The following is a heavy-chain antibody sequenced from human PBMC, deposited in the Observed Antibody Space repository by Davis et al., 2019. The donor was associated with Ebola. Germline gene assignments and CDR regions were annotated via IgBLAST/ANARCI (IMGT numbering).Heavy chain of an antibody. CDR3: AKDLVAAPNWFDP. D-gene: IGHD6-13*01. Sequence: GESLKISCAASGFTFSSYGMHWVRQAPGKGLEWVAFIRYDGSNKYYADSVKGRFTISRDNSKNTLYLQMNSLRAEDTAVYYCAKDLVAAPNWFDPWGQGTLVTVSS. J-gene: IGHJ5*02. V-gene: IGHV3-30*02. CDR2: IRYDGSNK. CDR1: GFTFSSYG.